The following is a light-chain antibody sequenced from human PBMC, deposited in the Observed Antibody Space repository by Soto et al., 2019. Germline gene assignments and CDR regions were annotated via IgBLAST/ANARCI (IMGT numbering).Light chain of an antibody. CDR1: QGISSF. J-gene: IGKJ3*01. CDR2: GAS. V-gene: IGKV1-9*01. Sequence: IQLTQSPSSLSASVGDRVTITCRASQGISSFLAWYQQKPGRAPKLLIYGASTLQSGVPSRFSGSGSGTDFTLTIGSLQPEDFATYYCQQLNSFPIAFGPGTKVEIQ. CDR3: QQLNSFPIA.